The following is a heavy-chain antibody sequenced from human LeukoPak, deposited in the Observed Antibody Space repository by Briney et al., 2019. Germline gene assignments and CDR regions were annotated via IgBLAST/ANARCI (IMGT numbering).Heavy chain of an antibody. D-gene: IGHD4/OR15-4a*01. V-gene: IGHV3-23*01. CDR3: AKERDYGPADY. Sequence: PGGSLRLSCAAFGFIFNRHAMSWVRQAPGKGLEWVSGLSGSGGSTDYADSVKGRFTVSRDNSKNTLFLQMNSLRAEDTAIYYCAKERDYGPADYWGQGTLVTVSS. CDR1: GFIFNRHA. CDR2: LSGSGGST. J-gene: IGHJ4*02.